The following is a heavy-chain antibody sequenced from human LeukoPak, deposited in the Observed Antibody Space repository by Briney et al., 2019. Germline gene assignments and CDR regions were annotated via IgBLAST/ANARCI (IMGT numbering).Heavy chain of an antibody. V-gene: IGHV3-21*01. CDR2: ISSSSSYI. J-gene: IGHJ6*02. CDR3: ARHGVYYGMDI. D-gene: IGHD3-10*01. CDR1: GFTFSSYS. Sequence: KTGGSLRLSCAASGFTFSSYSMNWVRQAPGKGLEGVSSISSSSSYIYYADSVKGRFTTSRDNAKNSLYLQMNSLRAEDTAVYYCARHGVYYGMDIWGQGTTVTVSS.